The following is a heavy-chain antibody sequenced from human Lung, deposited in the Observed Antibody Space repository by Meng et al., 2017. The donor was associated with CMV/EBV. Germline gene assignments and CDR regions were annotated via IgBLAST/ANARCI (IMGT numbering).Heavy chain of an antibody. CDR2: INPNSGGT. Sequence: SVXVSXXASGDTFTGYYMHWVRQAPGQGLGWMGWINPNSGGTNYAQKFQGRVTMTRDTSISTAYMELSRLRSDDTAVYYCARGVAAAPTIYRFDDWGQGXLVTVSS. CDR1: GDTFTGYY. V-gene: IGHV1-2*02. CDR3: ARGVAAAPTIYRFDD. J-gene: IGHJ4*02. D-gene: IGHD6-13*01.